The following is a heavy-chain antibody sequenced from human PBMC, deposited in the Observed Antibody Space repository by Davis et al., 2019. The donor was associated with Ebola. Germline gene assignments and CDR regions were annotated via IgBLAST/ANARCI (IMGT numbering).Heavy chain of an antibody. J-gene: IGHJ6*04. Sequence: GGSLRLSCAASGFTFSSYWMSWVRQAPGKGLEWVANIKQDGSEKYYVDSVKGRFTISRDNAKNSLYLQMNSLRDEDTAVYYCAREGKLWFGELLYYYYGMDVWGKGTTVTVSS. CDR3: AREGKLWFGELLYYYYGMDV. CDR2: IKQDGSEK. V-gene: IGHV3-7*01. CDR1: GFTFSSYW. D-gene: IGHD3-10*01.